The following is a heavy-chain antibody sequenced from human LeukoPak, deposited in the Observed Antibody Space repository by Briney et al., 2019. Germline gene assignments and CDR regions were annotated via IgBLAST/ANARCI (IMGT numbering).Heavy chain of an antibody. V-gene: IGHV1-2*02. J-gene: IGHJ4*02. D-gene: IGHD3-22*01. CDR3: ARAPGSYYDTSVYQAY. CDR2: ISPKSGVT. Sequence: ASVKVSCKASGYTFNDYYIHWARQGPRQGLEWMGWISPKSGVTNYEQKFQGRVTMARDTSLSTAYMELSSLRSDDTAVYFCARAPGSYYDTSVYQAYWGQGTLVTVTS. CDR1: GYTFNDYY.